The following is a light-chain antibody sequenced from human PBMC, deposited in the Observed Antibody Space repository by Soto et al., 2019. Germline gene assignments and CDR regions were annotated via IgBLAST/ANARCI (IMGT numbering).Light chain of an antibody. Sequence: QSLLSHPPSVSGAPGDSFTISFTGSISNIGKGYDSHWYQQVPGTAPKLLIYRNSNRPSGVPDLFSGSKSGTSASLEITGLKAEDEADYYCQSYDSSMSGYVFATWTKVPV. CDR2: RNS. V-gene: IGLV1-40*01. CDR3: QSYDSSMSGYV. CDR1: ISNIGKGYD. J-gene: IGLJ1*01.